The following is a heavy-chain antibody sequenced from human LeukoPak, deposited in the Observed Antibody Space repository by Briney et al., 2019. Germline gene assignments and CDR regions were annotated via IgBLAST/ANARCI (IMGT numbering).Heavy chain of an antibody. Sequence: GGSLRLSCAASGFTFSSYAMSWVRQAPGGGLGWVSDICGSGGSTYYADSVKRRFTISRDNSKNTLYLQMNSLRAEDTAVYYCAKHQPYYDFWSGQAYYYYYGMDVWGQGTTVTVSS. CDR2: ICGSGGST. V-gene: IGHV3-23*01. CDR3: AKHQPYYDFWSGQAYYYYYGMDV. D-gene: IGHD3-3*01. J-gene: IGHJ6*02. CDR1: GFTFSSYA.